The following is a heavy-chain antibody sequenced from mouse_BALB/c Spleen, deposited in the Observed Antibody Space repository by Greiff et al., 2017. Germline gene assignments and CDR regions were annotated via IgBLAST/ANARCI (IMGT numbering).Heavy chain of an antibody. J-gene: IGHJ4*01. CDR2: IWSGGST. D-gene: IGHD4-1*01. V-gene: IGHV2-4-1*01. Sequence: VKLMESGPGLVQPSQSLSITCTVSGFSLTSYGVHWVRQSPGKGLEWLGVIWSGGSTDYNAAFISRLSISKDNSKSQVFFKMNSLQADDTAIYYCARNGGWDGPYAMDYWGQGTSVTVSS. CDR1: GFSLTSYG. CDR3: ARNGGWDGPYAMDY.